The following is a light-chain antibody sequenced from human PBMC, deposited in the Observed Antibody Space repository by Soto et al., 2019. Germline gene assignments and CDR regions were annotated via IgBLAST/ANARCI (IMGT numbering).Light chain of an antibody. CDR3: QQYGRSPRT. CDR2: GAS. Sequence: EIVLTHSPGTLSLSPGERATLSCRASQSVSSSYLAWYQQKPGQAPRLLIYGASSRATGIPDRFSGSGSGTDFTLTISRLETEDVAVYYCQQYGRSPRTFGEGTKLEIK. J-gene: IGKJ2*01. CDR1: QSVSSSY. V-gene: IGKV3-20*01.